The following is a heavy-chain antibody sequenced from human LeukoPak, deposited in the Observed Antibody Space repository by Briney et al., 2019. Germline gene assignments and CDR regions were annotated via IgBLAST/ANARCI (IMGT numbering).Heavy chain of an antibody. V-gene: IGHV3-23*01. Sequence: GGSLRLSCAASGFTFSDYYMSWIRQAPGKGLEWVSAISGSGGSTYYADSVKGRFTISRDNSKNTLYLQMNSLRAEDTAVYYCAKEGGGPTYYYGSGSYDYWGQGTLVTVSS. CDR3: AKEGGGPTYYYGSGSYDY. J-gene: IGHJ4*02. CDR1: GFTFSDYY. D-gene: IGHD3-10*01. CDR2: ISGSGGST.